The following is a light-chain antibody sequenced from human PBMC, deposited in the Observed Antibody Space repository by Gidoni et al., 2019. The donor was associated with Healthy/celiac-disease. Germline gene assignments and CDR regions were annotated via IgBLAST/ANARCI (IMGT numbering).Light chain of an antibody. J-gene: IGLJ3*02. Sequence: QSVLTQPPSVSGAPGQRVPMPCTGSSSNIGAGYDVHWYQQLPGTAPKLLIYGNSNRPSGVPDRFSGSKSGTSASLAITGLQAEDEADYYCQSYDSSLSGSGVFGGGTKLTVL. CDR2: GNS. V-gene: IGLV1-40*01. CDR1: SSNIGAGYD. CDR3: QSYDSSLSGSGV.